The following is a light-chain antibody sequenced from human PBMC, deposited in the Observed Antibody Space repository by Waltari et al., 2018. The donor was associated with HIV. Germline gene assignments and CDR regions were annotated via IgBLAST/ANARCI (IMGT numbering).Light chain of an antibody. CDR2: GAF. Sequence: EIVMTQSPATLSVSPGERATLSCRASQSVSSDLAWYQQKPGQAPRLLIYGAFTRATGIPARFSGSGSGTDFTHTISSLQSEDFAVYYCQQYNNWPPPTFGGGTKLEIK. CDR1: QSVSSD. J-gene: IGKJ4*01. V-gene: IGKV3-15*01. CDR3: QQYNNWPPPT.